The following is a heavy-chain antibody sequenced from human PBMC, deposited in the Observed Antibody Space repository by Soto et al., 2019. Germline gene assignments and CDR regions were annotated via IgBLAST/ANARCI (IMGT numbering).Heavy chain of an antibody. CDR1: CGSISSYY. D-gene: IGHD6-13*01. Sequence: PSETLSLTCTVSCGSISSYYWSWIRQPPGKGLEWIGYIYYSGSTNYNPSLKSRVTISVDTSKNQFSLKLSSVTAADTAVYYCARDRDSRWHPVVDYWGQGTLVTVSS. CDR3: ARDRDSRWHPVVDY. J-gene: IGHJ4*02. V-gene: IGHV4-59*01. CDR2: IYYSGST.